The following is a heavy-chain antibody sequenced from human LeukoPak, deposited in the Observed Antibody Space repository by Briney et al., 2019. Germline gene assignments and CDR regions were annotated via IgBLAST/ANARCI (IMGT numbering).Heavy chain of an antibody. V-gene: IGHV3-43D*03. J-gene: IGHJ4*02. D-gene: IGHD5-24*01. CDR3: AREGSSDGYNYLDYFDY. CDR2: ISWDGGST. Sequence: GGSLRLSCAASGFTFDDYAMHWVRQAPGKGLEWVSLISWDGGSTYYADSVKGRFTISRDNSKNSLYLQMNSLRAEDTALYYCAREGSSDGYNYLDYFDYWGQGTLVTVSS. CDR1: GFTFDDYA.